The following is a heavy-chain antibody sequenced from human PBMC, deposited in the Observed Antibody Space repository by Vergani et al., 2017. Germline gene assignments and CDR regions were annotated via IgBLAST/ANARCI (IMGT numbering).Heavy chain of an antibody. V-gene: IGHV2-70*01. CDR3: ARIADSSSSWYAWGVRWFDA. CDR1: GFSLSTSGMC. CDR2: IDWDDDK. J-gene: IGHJ5*02. D-gene: IGHD6-13*01. Sequence: QVTLRESGPALVKPTQTLTLTCTFSGFSLSTSGMCVSWIRQPPGKALEWLALIDWDDDKYYSTSLKTRLTISKDPSKNQMVLTMPNMDPVDTATYSCARIADSSSSWYAWGVRWFDAWGQGTLVTVSS.